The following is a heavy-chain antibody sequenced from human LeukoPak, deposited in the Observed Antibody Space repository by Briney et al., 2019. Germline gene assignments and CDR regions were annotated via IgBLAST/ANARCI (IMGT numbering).Heavy chain of an antibody. Sequence: SVKVSCKASGGTFSSYAITWARQAPGQGLEWIGGIIPVFQTPNYAQNFRGRVTITTDESTRTAYMELSSLRSEDTAIYYCARDSTLSRVITATTTYHYFYYIDVWGKGTTVTISS. CDR3: ARDSTLSRVITATTTYHYFYYIDV. CDR2: IIPVFQTP. V-gene: IGHV1-69*05. D-gene: IGHD3-22*01. CDR1: GGTFSSYA. J-gene: IGHJ6*03.